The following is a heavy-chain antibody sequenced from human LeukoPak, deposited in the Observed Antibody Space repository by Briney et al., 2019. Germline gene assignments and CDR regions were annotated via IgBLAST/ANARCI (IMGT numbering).Heavy chain of an antibody. CDR1: GGSISSYY. Sequence: SETLSLTCTVSGGSISSYYWSWIRQPPGKGLEWIGYIYYGGSTNYNPSLKSRVTISVDTSKNQFSLKLSSVTAADTAVYYCARLYAGASDYRGQGTLVTVSS. CDR3: ARLYAGASDY. D-gene: IGHD2-2*02. J-gene: IGHJ4*02. CDR2: IYYGGST. V-gene: IGHV4-59*08.